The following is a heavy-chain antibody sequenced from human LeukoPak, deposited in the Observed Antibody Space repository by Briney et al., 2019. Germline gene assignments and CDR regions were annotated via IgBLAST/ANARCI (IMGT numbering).Heavy chain of an antibody. D-gene: IGHD3-3*01. V-gene: IGHV4-59*08. CDR3: ASSYDFFGVTY. CDR2: IYYSGCT. J-gene: IGHJ4*02. CDR1: GGSISSYY. Sequence: PSETLSLTCTVSGGSISSYYWSWIRQPPGKGLEWIGYIYYSGCTNYNPSLKSRVTISVDTSKNQFSLKLSSVTAADTAVYYCASSYDFFGVTYWGQGTLVTVSS.